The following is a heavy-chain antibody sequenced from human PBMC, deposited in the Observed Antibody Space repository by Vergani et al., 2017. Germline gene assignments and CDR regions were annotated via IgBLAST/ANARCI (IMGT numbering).Heavy chain of an antibody. J-gene: IGHJ4*02. CDR3: ARETRDTPSSLDY. V-gene: IGHV3-33*08. CDR2: TWYEGNNN. Sequence: VQLVESGGGLVQPGRSLRLSCAASGFTFDDYAMHWFRQAPGKGLEWVSMTWYEGNNNYYADSVKGRFTISKDISKNTLYLQMNSLRGDDTAVYYCARETRDTPSSLDYWGQGTLVTVSS. CDR1: GFTFDDYA. D-gene: IGHD5-24*01.